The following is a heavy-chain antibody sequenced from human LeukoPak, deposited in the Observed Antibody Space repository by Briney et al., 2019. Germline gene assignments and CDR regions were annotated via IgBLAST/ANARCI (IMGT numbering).Heavy chain of an antibody. Sequence: SETLSLTCTVSGGSISSYYWSWIRQPPGKGLEWIAYIHYTGNTNYNPSLKSRVTISIDTSKNQFSLKLSSVTAADTAVYYCARVGCSSTSCYNYFDYWGQGTLVTVSS. D-gene: IGHD2-2*01. CDR2: IHYTGNT. CDR1: GGSISSYY. J-gene: IGHJ4*02. CDR3: ARVGCSSTSCYNYFDY. V-gene: IGHV4-59*12.